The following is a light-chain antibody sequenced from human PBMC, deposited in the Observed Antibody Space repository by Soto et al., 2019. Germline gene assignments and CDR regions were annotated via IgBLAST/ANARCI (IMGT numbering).Light chain of an antibody. Sequence: QSALTQPASVSGSPGQSITISCTGTSSDIGTYNSVSWHQQHAGKVPKLMIYDVTNRPSGVSDRFSGSKSGNTASLTISGLQAEDEAAYYCTSYTTSSTLVFGGGTKLTVL. CDR2: DVT. CDR1: SSDIGTYNS. CDR3: TSYTTSSTLV. J-gene: IGLJ2*01. V-gene: IGLV2-14*01.